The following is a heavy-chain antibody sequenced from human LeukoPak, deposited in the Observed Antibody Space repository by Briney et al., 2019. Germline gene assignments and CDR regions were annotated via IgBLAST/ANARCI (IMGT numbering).Heavy chain of an antibody. CDR3: ARCGSSWTEYYFDY. Sequence: SETLSLTCTVSGGSISSSGYYWGWIRQPPGKGLEWIGSIYFSGSTYYNPSLKSRVTISVDTSKNQFSLKLSSVTAADTAVYYCARCGSSWTEYYFDYWGQGTLVTVSS. J-gene: IGHJ4*02. CDR2: IYFSGST. D-gene: IGHD6-13*01. CDR1: GGSISSSGYY. V-gene: IGHV4-39*07.